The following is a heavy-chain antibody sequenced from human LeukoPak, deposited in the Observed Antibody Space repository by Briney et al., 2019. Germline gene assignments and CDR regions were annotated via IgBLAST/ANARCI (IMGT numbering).Heavy chain of an antibody. CDR1: GFTFDDYA. CDR2: ISWDGGST. CDR3: AKDREEHSSSWYYFDY. J-gene: IGHJ4*02. V-gene: IGHV3-43D*03. Sequence: GGSLRLSCAASGFTFDDYAMHWVRQAPGKGLEWVSLISWDGGSTYYADSVKGRFTISRDNSKNSLYLQMNSLRAEDTALYYCAKDREEHSSSWYYFDYWGQGTLVTVS. D-gene: IGHD6-13*01.